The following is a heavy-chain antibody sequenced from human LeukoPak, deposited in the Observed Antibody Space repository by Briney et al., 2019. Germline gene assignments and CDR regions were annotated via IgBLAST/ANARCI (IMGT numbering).Heavy chain of an antibody. CDR2: IYTNTGNP. Sequence: ASVKVSCKASGYTFTNYAMNWARQAPGQGLEWMGWIYTNTGNPTYAQGFTGRFVLSLDTSVSTAYLQISSLRAEDTAVYYCARDLTPRIAVIGGSDWDAFDIWGQGTMVTVSS. J-gene: IGHJ3*02. D-gene: IGHD6-19*01. CDR3: ARDLTPRIAVIGGSDWDAFDI. CDR1: GYTFTNYA. V-gene: IGHV7-4-1*02.